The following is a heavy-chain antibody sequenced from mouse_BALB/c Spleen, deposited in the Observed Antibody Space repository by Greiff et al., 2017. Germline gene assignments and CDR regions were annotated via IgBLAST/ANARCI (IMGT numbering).Heavy chain of an antibody. V-gene: IGHV1-14*01. J-gene: IGHJ2*01. CDR3: ARDRAYYYGSSYPYYFDY. Sequence: EVQLQQSGPELVKPGASVKMSCKASGYTFTSYVMHWVKQKPGQGLEWIGYINPYNDGTKYNEKFKGKATLTSDKSSSTAYMELSSLTSEDSAVYYCARDRAYYYGSSYPYYFDYWGQGTTLTVSS. CDR2: INPYNDGT. CDR1: GYTFTSYV. D-gene: IGHD1-1*01.